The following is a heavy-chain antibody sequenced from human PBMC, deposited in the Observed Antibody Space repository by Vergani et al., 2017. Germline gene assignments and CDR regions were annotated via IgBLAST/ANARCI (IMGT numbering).Heavy chain of an antibody. Sequence: EVQLVESGGGLVQPGRSLRLSCAASGFTFSSYWMSWVRQAPGKGLEWVANIKQDGSEKYYVDSVKGRFTISRDNAKNSLYLQMNSLRAEDTAVYYCAKAPAGAAVWFDYWGQGTLVTVSS. D-gene: IGHD6-13*01. V-gene: IGHV3-7*01. CDR1: GFTFSSYW. J-gene: IGHJ4*02. CDR3: AKAPAGAAVWFDY. CDR2: IKQDGSEK.